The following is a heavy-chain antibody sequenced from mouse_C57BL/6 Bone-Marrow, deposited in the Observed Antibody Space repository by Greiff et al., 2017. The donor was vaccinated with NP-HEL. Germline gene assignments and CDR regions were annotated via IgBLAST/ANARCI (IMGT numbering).Heavy chain of an antibody. CDR1: GYTFTSYG. Sequence: QVQLQQSGAELARPGASVKLSCKASGYTFTSYGISWVKQRTGQGLEWIGEIYPRSGNTYYNEKFKGKATLTADKSSSTAYMELRSLTSEDSAVYFCARATVDPSYWYFDVWGTGTTVTVSS. CDR2: IYPRSGNT. CDR3: ARATVDPSYWYFDV. J-gene: IGHJ1*03. D-gene: IGHD1-1*01. V-gene: IGHV1-81*01.